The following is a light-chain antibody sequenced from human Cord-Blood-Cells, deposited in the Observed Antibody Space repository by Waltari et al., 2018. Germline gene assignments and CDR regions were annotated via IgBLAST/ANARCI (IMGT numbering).Light chain of an antibody. CDR3: SSYAGSNVV. J-gene: IGLJ2*01. CDR1: SSDVGGSNY. CDR2: EVS. Sequence: QSALTQPPSASGSPGQSVTISCTGTSSDVGGSNYVSWYQQHPGKPPKLLIYEVSKRPSGVPDRFSGSKSGNTASLTVSGLQAEDEADYYCSSYAGSNVVFGGGTKLTVL. V-gene: IGLV2-8*01.